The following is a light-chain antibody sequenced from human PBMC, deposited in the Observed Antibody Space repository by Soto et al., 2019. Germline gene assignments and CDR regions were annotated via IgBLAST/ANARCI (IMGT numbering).Light chain of an antibody. CDR1: SSNIGSNS. V-gene: IGLV1-44*01. CDR2: NNN. J-gene: IGLJ2*01. CDR3: AAWDDSLNGVV. Sequence: QSVLTQPPSASGTPGQXXTISCSGSSSNIGSNSINWYQQFPGTAPKLLIYNNNQRPSGVPDRFSGSKFGTSVSLAISGLQSEDEADYYCAAWDDSLNGVVIGGGTKVTVL.